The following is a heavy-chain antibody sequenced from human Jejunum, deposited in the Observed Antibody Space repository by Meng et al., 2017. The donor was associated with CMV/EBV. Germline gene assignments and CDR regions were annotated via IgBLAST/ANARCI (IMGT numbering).Heavy chain of an antibody. D-gene: IGHD3-10*01. J-gene: IGHJ3*02. CDR3: ARGGIITHGFDM. CDR1: GDSIISNCY. V-gene: IGHV4-59*01. Sequence: VSGDSIISNCYLRWLRQPPGKGLEWIGYFYYSGDTNYNPSLRSRVTILGDTSKSQFSLKLSSVTAADTAVYYCARGGIITHGFDMWGQGTMVTVSS. CDR2: FYYSGDT.